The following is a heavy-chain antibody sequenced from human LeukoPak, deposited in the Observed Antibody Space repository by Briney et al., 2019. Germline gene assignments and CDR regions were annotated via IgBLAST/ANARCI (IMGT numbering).Heavy chain of an antibody. J-gene: IGHJ6*04. CDR1: GFTFSSYA. CDR3: VKELVDYYYCYGMDV. V-gene: IGHV3-64D*06. CDR2: ISSNGGST. Sequence: AGGSLRLSCSASGFTFSSYAMHWVRQAPGKGLEYVSAISSNGGSTYYADSVKGRFTISRDNSKNTLYLQMSSLRAEDTAVYYCVKELVDYYYCYGMDVWGKGTTVTVSS.